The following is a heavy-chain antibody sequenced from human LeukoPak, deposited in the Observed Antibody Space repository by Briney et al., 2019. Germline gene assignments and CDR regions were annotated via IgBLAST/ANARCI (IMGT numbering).Heavy chain of an antibody. CDR2: ISYDGSNK. CDR3: ARIVGAIAQNWFDP. CDR1: GLTFSNYW. D-gene: IGHD1-26*01. J-gene: IGHJ5*02. Sequence: GGSLRLSCAASGLTFSNYWMDWVRQAPGKGLEWVAVISYDGSNKYYADSVKGRFTISRDNSKNTLYLQMNSLRAEDTAVYYCARIVGAIAQNWFDPWGQGTLVTVSS. V-gene: IGHV3-30*03.